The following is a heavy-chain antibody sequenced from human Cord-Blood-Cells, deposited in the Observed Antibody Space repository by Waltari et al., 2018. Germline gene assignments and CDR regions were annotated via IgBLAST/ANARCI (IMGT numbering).Heavy chain of an antibody. CDR2: IDCIGIT. D-gene: IGHD6-13*01. CDR1: GGSISSHY. Sequence: QVQLQESGPGLVKPSETLSLTCTVSGGSISSHYWSWIRQPPGKGLEWIGFIDCIGITNYHPSLKGRVTRSVDTAKNQFSLKLRSVTAADTAVYYCARDPLSGNSFDYWGQGTLVTVSS. V-gene: IGHV4-59*11. J-gene: IGHJ4*02. CDR3: ARDPLSGNSFDY.